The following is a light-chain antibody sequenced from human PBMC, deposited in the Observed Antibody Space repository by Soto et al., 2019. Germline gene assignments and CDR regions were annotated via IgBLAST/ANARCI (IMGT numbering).Light chain of an antibody. CDR1: QNVYNN. CDR3: QQCRSWPLT. V-gene: IGKV3-15*01. CDR2: DAS. Sequence: EIVMTQSPATLSVSPGEVATLSGKASQNVYNNLAWYQQRPGQPPRLLIYDASTRATGISARFSGSGYGTEFTLTISSLQSEDFAVYFCQQCRSWPLTFGEGTKVEIK. J-gene: IGKJ4*02.